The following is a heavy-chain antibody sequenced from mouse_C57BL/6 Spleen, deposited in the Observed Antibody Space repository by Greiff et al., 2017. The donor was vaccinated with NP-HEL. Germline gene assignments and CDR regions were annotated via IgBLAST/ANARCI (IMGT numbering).Heavy chain of an antibody. J-gene: IGHJ1*03. Sequence: DVMLVESGGDLVKPGGSLKLSCAASGFTFSSYGMSWVRQTPDKRLEWVATISSGGSYTYYPDSVKGRFTISRDNAKNTLYLQMSSLKSEDTAMYYCARHDPSYWYFDVWGTGTTVTVSS. CDR3: ARHDPSYWYFDV. CDR2: ISSGGSYT. V-gene: IGHV5-6*02. D-gene: IGHD2-10*02. CDR1: GFTFSSYG.